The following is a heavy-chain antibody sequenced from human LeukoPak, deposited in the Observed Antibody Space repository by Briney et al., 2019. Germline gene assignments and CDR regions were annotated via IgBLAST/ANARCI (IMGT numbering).Heavy chain of an antibody. V-gene: IGHV6-1*01. CDR3: ARDRYIAVAVRGRWFDP. D-gene: IGHD6-19*01. CDR1: GDSVSSNSAA. J-gene: IGHJ5*02. Sequence: SQTLSLTCAISGDSVSSNSAAWNWIRQSPSRGLEWLGRTYYRSKWYNDYAVSVKSRITINPDTSKNQFSLQLNSVTPEDTAVYYCARDRYIAVAVRGRWFDPWGQGTLVTVSS. CDR2: TYYRSKWYN.